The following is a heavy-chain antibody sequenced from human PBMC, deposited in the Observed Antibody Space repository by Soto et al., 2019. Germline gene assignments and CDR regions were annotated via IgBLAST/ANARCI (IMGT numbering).Heavy chain of an antibody. J-gene: IGHJ4*02. CDR1: GGSINRGGYY. V-gene: IGHV4-31*03. CDR3: ARGAGGNFYFDY. D-gene: IGHD2-21*02. CDR2: VYYSGST. Sequence: SETLSLTCTVSGGSINRGGYYWTWIRRHPGKGLEWIGSVYYSGSTNYNPSLKSRLTISVDTSKNQFSLRLSSVSAADTAVYYCARGAGGNFYFDYWGQGTLVTVSS.